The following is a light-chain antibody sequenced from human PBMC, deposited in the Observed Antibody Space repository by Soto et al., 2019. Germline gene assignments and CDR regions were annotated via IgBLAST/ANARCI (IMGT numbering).Light chain of an antibody. Sequence: QSVLTHPASVSGSPGHSIIISCTGTSSDFGNYQFVSWYQQHPGKVPKLILFEVSQRPSGVSGRFSGSKSGNTASLTISGLQAEEEADYYCCSFTSSNNNVFGTGTKVTVL. CDR2: EVS. CDR3: CSFTSSNNNV. J-gene: IGLJ1*01. V-gene: IGLV2-23*02. CDR1: SSDFGNYQF.